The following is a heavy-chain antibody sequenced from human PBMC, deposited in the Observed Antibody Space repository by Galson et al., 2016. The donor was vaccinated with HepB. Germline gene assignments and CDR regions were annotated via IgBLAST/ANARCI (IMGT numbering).Heavy chain of an antibody. CDR3: AREMGYSHDNTGYSPLQRDGFDI. CDR2: IGYDGGHN. CDR1: GFIVNIYA. J-gene: IGHJ3*02. D-gene: IGHD3-9*01. V-gene: IGHV3-30*04. Sequence: SLRLSCACAGFIVNIYAVHWVRPAPGQGLEWLGVIGYDGGHNHDADSVTGRITISIEKSNNTVYLEMNTLRSDATSVYYCAREMGYSHDNTGYSPLQRDGFDIWGRGTMVIVSS.